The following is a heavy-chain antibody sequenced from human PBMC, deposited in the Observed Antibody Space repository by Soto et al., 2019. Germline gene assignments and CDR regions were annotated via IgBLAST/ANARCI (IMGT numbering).Heavy chain of an antibody. CDR3: AREPPETPPDY. J-gene: IGHJ4*02. CDR2: ISAKNGNT. V-gene: IGHV1-18*01. CDR1: GYTFSDYG. Sequence: GASVKVSCKTSGYTFSDYGIRWVRQAPGQGLEWMGWISAKNGNTNFAQKFRGRVTMITDTSTNTVYMELRNLRLDDTAVYYCAREPPETPPDYWGQGTLVTVYS.